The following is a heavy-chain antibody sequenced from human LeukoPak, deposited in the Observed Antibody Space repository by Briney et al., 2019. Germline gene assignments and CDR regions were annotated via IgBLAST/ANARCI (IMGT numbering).Heavy chain of an antibody. CDR2: ISGSGGST. V-gene: IGHV3-23*01. CDR1: GFTFNSYA. J-gene: IGHJ5*02. D-gene: IGHD4-17*01. CDR3: AKAGYGDYLNYWFDP. Sequence: GGSLRLSCAASGFTFNSYAMSWVRQAPGRGLEWVSAISGSGGSTYYADSVKGRFTISRDNSRNTLYLQMNSLRAEDTAVYYCAKAGYGDYLNYWFDPWGLGTLVTVSS.